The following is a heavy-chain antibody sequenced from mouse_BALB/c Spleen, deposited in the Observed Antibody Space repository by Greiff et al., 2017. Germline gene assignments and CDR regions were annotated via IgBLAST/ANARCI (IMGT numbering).Heavy chain of an antibody. CDR1: GYAFSSYW. J-gene: IGHJ4*01. D-gene: IGHD1-1*01. CDR2: IYPGDGDT. CDR3: ARDGYGSSYDAMDY. Sequence: QVQLQQSGAELVRPGSSVKISCKASGYAFSSYWMNWVKQRPGQGLEWIGQIYPGDGDTNYNGKFKGKATLTADKSSSTAYMQLSSLTSEDSAVYFCARDGYGSSYDAMDYWGQGTSVTVSS. V-gene: IGHV1-80*01.